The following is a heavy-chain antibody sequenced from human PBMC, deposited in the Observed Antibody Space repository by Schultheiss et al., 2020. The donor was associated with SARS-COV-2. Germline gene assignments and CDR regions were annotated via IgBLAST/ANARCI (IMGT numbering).Heavy chain of an antibody. J-gene: IGHJ2*01. Sequence: GSLRLSCTVSGGSISSGGYYWSWIRQHPGKGLEWIGSIYHSGSTYYNPSLKSRVTISVDTSKNQFSLKLSSVTAADTAVYYCARGPHYYDSSGSLVMRLDWYFDLWGRGTLVTVSS. V-gene: IGHV4-39*07. CDR2: IYHSGST. CDR1: GGSISSGGYY. D-gene: IGHD3-22*01. CDR3: ARGPHYYDSSGSLVMRLDWYFDL.